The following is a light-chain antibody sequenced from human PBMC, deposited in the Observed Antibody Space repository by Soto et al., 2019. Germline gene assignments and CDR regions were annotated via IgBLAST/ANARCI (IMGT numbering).Light chain of an antibody. CDR1: QSISSW. CDR2: KAS. J-gene: IGKJ1*01. Sequence: DIQMTQSPSTLSASVGDRVTITCRASQSISSWLAWYQQKPGKAPKLLIYKASSLESGVPSRFSGSGSGTEFTITISSLQPDDFSTYYCQQYNSYSPPVGQGTKVELQ. CDR3: QQYNSYSPP. V-gene: IGKV1-5*03.